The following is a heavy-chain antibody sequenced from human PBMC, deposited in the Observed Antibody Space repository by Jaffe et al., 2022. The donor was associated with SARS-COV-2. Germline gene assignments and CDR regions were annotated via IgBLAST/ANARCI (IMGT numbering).Heavy chain of an antibody. CDR1: AFTFGDYA. V-gene: IGHV3-49*03. J-gene: IGHJ3*02. CDR2: IRSKVHGGAT. D-gene: IGHD3-3*01. CDR3: FFGGYDGFDI. Sequence: ELQLVESGGGLIQPGRSLRLSCTASAFTFGDYAMNWFRQAPGKGLEWVGFIRSKVHGGATEYAASVKGRFTFSRDDSKNIAYLHMNSLKTEDTAVYYCFFGGYDGFDIWGRGTTVTVSS.